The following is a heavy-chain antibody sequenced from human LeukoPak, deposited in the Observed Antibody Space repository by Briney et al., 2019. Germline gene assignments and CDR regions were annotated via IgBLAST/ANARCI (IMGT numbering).Heavy chain of an antibody. CDR3: ARDLYDFWSGPNWFDP. V-gene: IGHV1-18*01. CDR1: GYTFTSYG. J-gene: IGHJ5*02. CDR2: ISAYNGNT. D-gene: IGHD3-3*01. Sequence: ASVKVSCKASGYTFTSYGISWVRQAPGQGLEWMGWISAYNGNTNYAQKLQGRVTMTTDTSTSTAYMELRSLRSDDTAVYYCARDLYDFWSGPNWFDPWGQGTLVTVSS.